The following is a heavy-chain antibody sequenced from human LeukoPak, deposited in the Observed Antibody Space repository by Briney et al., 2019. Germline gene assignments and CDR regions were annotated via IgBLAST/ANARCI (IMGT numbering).Heavy chain of an antibody. CDR3: ARRGSRCQRAPAFDI. CDR2: IIPILGIA. CDR1: GGTFSSYA. J-gene: IGHJ3*02. D-gene: IGHD1-26*01. V-gene: IGHV1-69*04. Sequence: GSSVNVSCKAAGGTFSSYAISWVRQAPGQGLEWMGRIIPILGIANYAQTFQGRVTITADKSTSTAYMELSSLRSEDTAVYYCARRGSRCQRAPAFDIWGQGTMVTVSS.